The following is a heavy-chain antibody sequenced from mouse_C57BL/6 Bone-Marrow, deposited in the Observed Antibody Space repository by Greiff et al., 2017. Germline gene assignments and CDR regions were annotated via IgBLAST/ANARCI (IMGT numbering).Heavy chain of an antibody. V-gene: IGHV2-2*01. CDR3: ATIWSVYAMDY. CDR2: IWSGGGT. CDR1: GFSLTSYG. D-gene: IGHD1-1*02. J-gene: IGHJ4*01. Sequence: QVQLKESGPGLVQPSQSLSITCTVSGFSLTSYGVNWVRQSPGKGLEWLGVIWSGGGTDYNAAFISRLSISKGNSKSQVFFKMNSLQADDTAIYYCATIWSVYAMDYWGQGTSVTVSS.